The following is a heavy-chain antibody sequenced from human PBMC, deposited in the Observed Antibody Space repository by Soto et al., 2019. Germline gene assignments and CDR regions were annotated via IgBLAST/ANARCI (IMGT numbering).Heavy chain of an antibody. CDR2: IYWDDDK. CDR1: GFSLTTSGVG. J-gene: IGHJ4*02. Sequence: QITLKESGPTLVKPTQTLTLTCTFSGFSLTTSGVGVGWIRQPPGKALEWLALIYWDDDKRYSPSLKSRLTITKDTSKTPVVLTMTTMDPVDTGTYYCEHRRSFDCFDYWGQGTLVTVSS. D-gene: IGHD3-9*01. CDR3: EHRRSFDCFDY. V-gene: IGHV2-5*02.